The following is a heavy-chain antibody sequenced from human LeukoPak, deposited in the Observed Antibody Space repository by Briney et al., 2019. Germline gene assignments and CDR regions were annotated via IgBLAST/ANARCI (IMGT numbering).Heavy chain of an antibody. CDR1: GVTLNSYT. CDR3: ARDRVPLEATRRNSFDP. CDR2: VDTTSNYI. Sequence: GGSLTLSCAASGVTLNSYTRSWVRPAPRKGLEWVSSVDTTSNYIYYADSVKGRFTNSRDNAKNSVYLQMNSLRAEDMAVYFCARDRVPLEATRRNSFDPWGQGTLVTVSS. D-gene: IGHD2-15*01. V-gene: IGHV3-21*06. J-gene: IGHJ5*02.